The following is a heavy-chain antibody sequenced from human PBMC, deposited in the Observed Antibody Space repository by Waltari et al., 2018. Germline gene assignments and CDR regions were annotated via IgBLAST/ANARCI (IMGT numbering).Heavy chain of an antibody. J-gene: IGHJ4*02. Sequence: QVQLQESGPGLVKPSETLSLTCTVSGGSTSSYYWSWIRQPPGKGLEWIGYIYYSGSTNYHPSHKSRVTISVDTSKNQFSLKLSSVTAADTAVYYCARPNNSGWYYFDYWGQGILVTVSS. CDR3: ARPNNSGWYYFDY. CDR1: GGSTSSYY. CDR2: IYYSGST. D-gene: IGHD6-19*01. V-gene: IGHV4-59*08.